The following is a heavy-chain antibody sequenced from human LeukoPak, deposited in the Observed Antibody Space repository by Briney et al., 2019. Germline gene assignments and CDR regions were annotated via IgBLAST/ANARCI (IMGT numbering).Heavy chain of an antibody. J-gene: IGHJ4*02. CDR2: IYWNDDD. CDR1: GFSVGSSGVA. Sequence: SGPTLVNPTETLTLTCTCSGFSVGSSGVAVGWIGQPPGKALEWLGHIYWNDDDRYSTSPRSRLTITRDTSENQVVLTMTNMDPVDTATYYCAYLTTSAYYYDYWGQRTLVTVSS. CDR3: AYLTTSAYYYDY. D-gene: IGHD2-21*01. V-gene: IGHV2-5*01.